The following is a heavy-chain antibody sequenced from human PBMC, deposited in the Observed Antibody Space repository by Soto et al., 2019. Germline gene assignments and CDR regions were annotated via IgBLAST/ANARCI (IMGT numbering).Heavy chain of an antibody. Sequence: GSLRLSGAASVFTCSSNYMSWVRQAPGKGLEWVSVIYSVGSTYYADSVKGRFTISRDNSKNTLYLQMNSLRAEDTAVYYCARGSFVDYWGQGTLVTVSS. D-gene: IGHD6-6*01. V-gene: IGHV3-53*01. CDR2: IYSVGST. CDR1: VFTCSSNY. J-gene: IGHJ4*02. CDR3: ARGSFVDY.